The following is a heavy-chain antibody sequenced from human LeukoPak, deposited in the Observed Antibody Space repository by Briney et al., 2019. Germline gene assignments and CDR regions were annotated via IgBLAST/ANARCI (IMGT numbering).Heavy chain of an antibody. CDR3: AREATVTNIFDY. V-gene: IGHV4-59*12. CDR1: GGSISSYY. CDR2: IYYSGST. J-gene: IGHJ4*02. Sequence: SETLSLTCTASGGSISSYYWSWIRQPPGKGLEWIGYIYYSGSTNYNPSLKSRVTISVDTSKNQFSLKLSSVTAADTAVYYCAREATVTNIFDYWGQGTLVTVSS. D-gene: IGHD4-17*01.